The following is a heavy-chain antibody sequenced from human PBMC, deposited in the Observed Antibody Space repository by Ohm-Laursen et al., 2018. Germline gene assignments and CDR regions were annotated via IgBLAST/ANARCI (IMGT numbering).Heavy chain of an antibody. CDR2: INHSGST. J-gene: IGHJ3*02. CDR3: ARAIHYGVAFDI. CDR1: GGSFSGYY. Sequence: TLTLTCAVYGGSFSGYYWSWIRQPPGKGLEWIGEINHSGSTNYNPSLKSRVTMSVDTSKNQFSLKLSSVTAADTAVYYCARAIHYGVAFDIWGQGTMVTVSS. V-gene: IGHV4-34*01. D-gene: IGHD4-17*01.